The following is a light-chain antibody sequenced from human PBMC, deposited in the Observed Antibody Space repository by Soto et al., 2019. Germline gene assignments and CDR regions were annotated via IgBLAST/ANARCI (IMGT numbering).Light chain of an antibody. CDR1: RGISTS. Sequence: DIQVTQTPSSLPASVGDRVTVTCRASRGISTSLAWYQQKPGKAPKLLIYAASSLQSGVPSRFSGSGSGTDFTLTISSLQPEDFTTYYCQQANSFPIPFGQGTLLEIK. J-gene: IGKJ5*01. V-gene: IGKV1-12*01. CDR3: QQANSFPIP. CDR2: AAS.